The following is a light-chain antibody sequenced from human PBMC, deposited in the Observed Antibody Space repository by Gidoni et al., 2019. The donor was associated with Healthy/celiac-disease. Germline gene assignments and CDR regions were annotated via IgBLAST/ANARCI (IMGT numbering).Light chain of an antibody. V-gene: IGLV2-23*01. CDR1: SSDVGSYNL. J-gene: IGLJ1*01. CDR2: EGS. Sequence: QSALTQPASVSGSPGQSITSSCTGTSSDVGSYNLFSWYKQHPGKAPKLMIYEGSKRPSGVSNRFSGSKSGNTASLTISGLQAEDEADYYCCSYAGSSTSYVFGTGTKV. CDR3: CSYAGSSTSYV.